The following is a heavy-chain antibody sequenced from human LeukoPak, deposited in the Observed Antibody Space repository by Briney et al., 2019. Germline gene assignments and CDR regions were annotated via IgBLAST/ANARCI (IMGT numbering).Heavy chain of an antibody. D-gene: IGHD1-26*01. V-gene: IGHV1-18*01. CDR1: GYTFTSYG. Sequence: GASVKVSCKASGYTFTSYGISWVRQAPGQGLEWMGWISAYNGNTNYAQELQGRVTMTTDTSTSTAYMELRSLRSDDTAVYYCARDQFRSGSYSHWFDPWGQGTLVTVSS. J-gene: IGHJ5*02. CDR3: ARDQFRSGSYSHWFDP. CDR2: ISAYNGNT.